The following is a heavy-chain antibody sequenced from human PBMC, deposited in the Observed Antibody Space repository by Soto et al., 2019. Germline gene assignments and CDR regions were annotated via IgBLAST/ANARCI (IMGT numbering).Heavy chain of an antibody. V-gene: IGHV1-46*02. J-gene: IGHJ4*02. CDR1: GYAFNNYS. CDR2: INPRDGTP. Sequence: ASAKVSCKTSGYAFNNYSVHSLRQAPGQGLQWMGMINPRDGTPTYAQNFQGRITMTSDTSTRTLYMELSSLRSEDTAVYWCARDKVVGTYWRLDYWGQGTLVTVSS. CDR3: ARDKVVGTYWRLDY. D-gene: IGHD1-26*01.